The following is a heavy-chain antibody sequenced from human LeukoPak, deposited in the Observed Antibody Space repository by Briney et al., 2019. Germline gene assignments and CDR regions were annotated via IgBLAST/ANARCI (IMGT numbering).Heavy chain of an antibody. V-gene: IGHV4-39*07. CDR1: GGSISSGSYY. Sequence: PSETLSLTCTVSGGSISSGSYYWSWIRQPPGKGLEWIGEINHSGSTNYNPSLESRVTISVDTSKNQFSLKLSSVTAADTAVYYCARGFYGSGRPIGYWGQGTLVTVSS. CDR3: ARGFYGSGRPIGY. CDR2: INHSGST. D-gene: IGHD3-10*01. J-gene: IGHJ4*02.